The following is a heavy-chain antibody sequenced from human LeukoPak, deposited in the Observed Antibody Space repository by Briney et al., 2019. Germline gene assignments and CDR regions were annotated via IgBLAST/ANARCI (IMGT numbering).Heavy chain of an antibody. CDR2: ISGSGAST. CDR1: GFTFSAYA. V-gene: IGHV3-23*01. CDR3: AKARGDFPVDFDY. D-gene: IGHD4-17*01. Sequence: GGSLRLSCEASGFTFSAYAMTWVRQAPGKGLEWVSGISGSGASTYYADSVKGRFTISRDNSKNTLYLQMSSLRAEDTAVYYCAKARGDFPVDFDYWGQGTLVTVSS. J-gene: IGHJ4*02.